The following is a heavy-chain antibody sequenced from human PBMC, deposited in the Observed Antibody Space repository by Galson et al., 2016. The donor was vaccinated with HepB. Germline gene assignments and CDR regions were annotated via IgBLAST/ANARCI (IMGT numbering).Heavy chain of an antibody. J-gene: IGHJ6*02. Sequence: SGAEVTKPGESLKISCKASGYSFTTYWIGWVRQMPGKGLEWMGIIYPGDSETRNNPSSQGQVTISADKSISTVYLQWSSLKASDTAMYYCARHGYYYGMDVWGQGTTVTASS. CDR1: GYSFTTYW. CDR3: ARHGYYYGMDV. D-gene: IGHD2-15*01. CDR2: IYPGDSET. V-gene: IGHV5-51*01.